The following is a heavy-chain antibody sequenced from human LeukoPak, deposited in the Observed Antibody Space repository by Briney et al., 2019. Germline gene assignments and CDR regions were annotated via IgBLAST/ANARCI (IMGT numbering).Heavy chain of an antibody. V-gene: IGHV1-2*02. J-gene: IGHJ5*02. CDR1: GYTFTGYY. CDR2: INPNSGGT. Sequence: ASVKVSCKASGYTFTGYYMHWVRQAPGQGLEWMGRINPNSGGTNYTQKFQGRVTMTRDTSISTAYMELSRLRSDDTAVYYCARVPTMVRGVINWFDPWGQGTLVTVSS. D-gene: IGHD3-10*01. CDR3: ARVPTMVRGVINWFDP.